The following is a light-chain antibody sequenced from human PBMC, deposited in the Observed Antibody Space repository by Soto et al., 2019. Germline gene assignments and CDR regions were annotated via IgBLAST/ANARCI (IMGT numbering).Light chain of an antibody. Sequence: EIVLTQSPGTLSLSPGERATLSCRASQSLSSSQLAWYQQKPGQAPRLLIHDASSRATGIPARFSGSGSETDFTLTISRLEPEDFALYYCQQYGSSAPITFGQGTRLEIK. CDR1: QSLSSSQ. CDR2: DAS. CDR3: QQYGSSAPIT. V-gene: IGKV3-20*01. J-gene: IGKJ5*01.